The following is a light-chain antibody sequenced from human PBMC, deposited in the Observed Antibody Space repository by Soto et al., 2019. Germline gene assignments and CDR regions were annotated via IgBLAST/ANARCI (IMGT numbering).Light chain of an antibody. CDR3: QQYNSYST. V-gene: IGKV1-9*01. Sequence: DIHVTQSPSLVSASVGDRVTITCRASQGISQYVAWYQQKPGKAPKLLIYTATVLQGGVPSRFSGSGSGTEFTLTISSLQTDDFATYYCQQYNSYSTFGQGTKVDIK. CDR2: TAT. J-gene: IGKJ1*01. CDR1: QGISQY.